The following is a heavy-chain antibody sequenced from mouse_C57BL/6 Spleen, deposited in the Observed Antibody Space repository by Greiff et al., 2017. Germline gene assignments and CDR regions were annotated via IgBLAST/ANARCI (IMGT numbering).Heavy chain of an antibody. D-gene: IGHD1-1*01. J-gene: IGHJ3*01. CDR3: ARTPSYYGSSSFAY. CDR1: GYSFTGYY. V-gene: IGHV1-42*01. Sequence: EVQLQQSGPELVKPGASVKISCKASGYSFTGYYMNWVKQSPEKSLEWIGEINPSTGGTTSNQKFKAMATLTVDKSSSKAYMRLKSLTSEDSSVYYCARTPSYYGSSSFAYWGQGTLVTVSA. CDR2: INPSTGGT.